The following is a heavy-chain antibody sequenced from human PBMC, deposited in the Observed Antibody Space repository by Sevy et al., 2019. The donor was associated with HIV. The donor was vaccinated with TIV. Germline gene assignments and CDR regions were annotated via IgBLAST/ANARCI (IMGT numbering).Heavy chain of an antibody. CDR1: GFTFSSYA. Sequence: GGSLRLSCAASGFTFSSYAMSWVRQAPGKGLEWVSAISGSGGSTYYADSVKGRFTISRDNSKNTLYLQMNSLRAEDTALYYCAKDLGAPGGNDAFDIWGQGTMVTVSS. CDR2: ISGSGGST. J-gene: IGHJ3*02. CDR3: AKDLGAPGGNDAFDI. V-gene: IGHV3-23*01. D-gene: IGHD2-15*01.